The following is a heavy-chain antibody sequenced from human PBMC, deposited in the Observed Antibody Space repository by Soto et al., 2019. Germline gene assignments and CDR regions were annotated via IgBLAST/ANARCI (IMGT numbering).Heavy chain of an antibody. D-gene: IGHD3-22*01. CDR1: GGTFSSYA. CDR3: ARAEDYYDSSGLDV. Sequence: SVKVSCKASGGTFSSYAISWVRQAPGQGLEWMGGIIPIFGTANYAQKFQGRVTITADESTSIAYMELSSLRSEDTAVYYCARAEDYYDSSGLDVWGQGTTVTVSS. J-gene: IGHJ6*02. V-gene: IGHV1-69*13. CDR2: IIPIFGTA.